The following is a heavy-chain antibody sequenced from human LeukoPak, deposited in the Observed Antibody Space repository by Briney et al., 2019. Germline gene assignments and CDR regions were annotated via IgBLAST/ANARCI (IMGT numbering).Heavy chain of an antibody. CDR3: ARDLVTVTKGFDI. CDR2: ISHIGRT. CDR1: GDSFSSHY. V-gene: IGHV4-59*11. D-gene: IGHD4-17*01. Sequence: SETLSLTCAVSGDSFSSHYWTWIRQSPGTELEWIGYISHIGRTNYNPSLKSRVTISIDTSKNQFSLKLRSVTAADTAVYYCARDLVTVTKGFDIWGQGTMVSVSS. J-gene: IGHJ3*02.